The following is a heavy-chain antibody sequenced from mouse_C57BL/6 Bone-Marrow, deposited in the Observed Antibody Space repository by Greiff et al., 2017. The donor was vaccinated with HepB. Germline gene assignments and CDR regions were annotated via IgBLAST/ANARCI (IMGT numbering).Heavy chain of an antibody. CDR1: GFSLTSYA. V-gene: IGHV2-9-1*01. CDR3: ARNYYYGSSCSYWYFDV. J-gene: IGHJ1*03. Sequence: QVQLKQSGPGLVAPSQCLSITCTVSGFSLTSYAISWVRQPPGKGLEWLGVIWTGGGTNYNSALKSRLSISKDNSKSQVFLKMNSLQTDDTARYYCARNYYYGSSCSYWYFDVWGTGTTVTVSS. D-gene: IGHD1-1*01. CDR2: IWTGGGT.